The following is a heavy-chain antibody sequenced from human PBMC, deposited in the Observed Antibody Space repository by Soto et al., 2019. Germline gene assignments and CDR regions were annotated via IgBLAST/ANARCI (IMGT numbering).Heavy chain of an antibody. CDR3: ARDYYRFNSGYGFSMDV. V-gene: IGHV3-30-3*01. CDR1: GFTFSSYA. CDR2: ISYDGSNK. D-gene: IGHD5-12*01. J-gene: IGHJ6*02. Sequence: QVQLVESGGGVVQPGRSLRLSCAASGFTFSSYAMHWVRQAPGKGLEWVAVISYDGSNKYYADSVKGRFTISRDNSKNTLYLQMTSLRAEDTVVYYCARDYYRFNSGYGFSMDVWGQGTTVTVSS.